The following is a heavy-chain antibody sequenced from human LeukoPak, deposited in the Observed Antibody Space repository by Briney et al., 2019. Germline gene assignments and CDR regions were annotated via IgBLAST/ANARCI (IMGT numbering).Heavy chain of an antibody. CDR3: ARVAFGLYVMDV. Sequence: PGGSLRLSCAASGFTFSSHAMSWVRQAPGKGLEWVSAISTSGGSTYYADSVKGRFTISRDNSKNTLYLQMISLRAEDTAVYYCARVAFGLYVMDVWGQGTTVTVSS. CDR1: GFTFSSHA. J-gene: IGHJ6*02. D-gene: IGHD3-16*01. V-gene: IGHV3-23*01. CDR2: ISTSGGST.